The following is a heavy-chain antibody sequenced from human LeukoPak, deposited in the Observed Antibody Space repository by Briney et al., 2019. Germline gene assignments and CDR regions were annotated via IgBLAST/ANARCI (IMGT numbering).Heavy chain of an antibody. D-gene: IGHD3-22*01. J-gene: IGHJ3*02. CDR1: GFTFSSYA. V-gene: IGHV3-30-3*01. CDR3: ARPRRSGYYSDAFDI. Sequence: GGSLRLSCAASGFTFSSYAMHWVRQAPGKGLEWVAVISYDGSNKYYADSVKGRFTISRDNAKNSLYLQMNSLRAEDTAVYYCARPRRSGYYSDAFDIWGQGTMVTVSS. CDR2: ISYDGSNK.